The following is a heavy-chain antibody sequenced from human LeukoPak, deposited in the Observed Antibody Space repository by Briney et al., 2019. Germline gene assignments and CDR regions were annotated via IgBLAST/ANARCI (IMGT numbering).Heavy chain of an antibody. J-gene: IGHJ4*01. CDR2: LNPGDSDT. Sequence: GESLKISCKCFGYSFTSYWIGWVRQMPGKGLDWMGHLNPGDSDTRYSPSCQGQDTLSAVKSISTAYLQWSSLKASDTAMYYCARLGYDYYESRGYPYYFDYWGQGTLVTVSS. D-gene: IGHD3-22*01. CDR3: ARLGYDYYESRGYPYYFDY. V-gene: IGHV5-51*01. CDR1: GYSFTSYW.